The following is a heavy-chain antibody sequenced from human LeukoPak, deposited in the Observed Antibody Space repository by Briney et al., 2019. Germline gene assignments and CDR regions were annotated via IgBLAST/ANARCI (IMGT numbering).Heavy chain of an antibody. CDR3: ARAKSQRGYTNDPHTYFDY. CDR1: GGSISSGDYS. D-gene: IGHD5-18*01. Sequence: SETLSLTCTVSGGSISSGDYSWSWIRQPPGQGLEWIGYIYYSGSTYYNPSLKSRVTISVDTSQKQFSLKLNSVTAADTAVYYCARAKSQRGYTNDPHTYFDYWGQGTLVTVSS. V-gene: IGHV4-30-4*01. J-gene: IGHJ4*01. CDR2: IYYSGST.